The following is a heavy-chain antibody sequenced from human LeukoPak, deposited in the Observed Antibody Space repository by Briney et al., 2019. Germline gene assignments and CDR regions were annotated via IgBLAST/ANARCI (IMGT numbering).Heavy chain of an antibody. CDR3: ARDYYDSSGYYTSWFDP. Sequence: ASVKVSCKASGYTFTCYYMHWVRQAPGQGLEWMGWINPNSGGTNYAQKFQGRVTMTRDTSISTAYMELSRLRSDDTAVYYCARDYYDSSGYYTSWFDPWGQGTLVTVSS. CDR1: GYTFTCYY. CDR2: INPNSGGT. D-gene: IGHD3-22*01. J-gene: IGHJ5*02. V-gene: IGHV1-2*02.